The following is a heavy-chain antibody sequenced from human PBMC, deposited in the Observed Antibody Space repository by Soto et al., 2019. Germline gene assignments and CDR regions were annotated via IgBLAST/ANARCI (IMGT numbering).Heavy chain of an antibody. D-gene: IGHD3-3*01. V-gene: IGHV4-59*08. Sequence: SETLSLTCTVSGGSISSYCLSWIRQPPGKGLEWIWYIYYSGSTNYNPSLKSRVTISVDTSKNQFSLKLSSVTDADTAAYYCASGLRWSGYDYYYYGMDVWGQGTTVTVSS. CDR1: GGSISSYC. CDR3: ASGLRWSGYDYYYYGMDV. J-gene: IGHJ6*02. CDR2: IYYSGST.